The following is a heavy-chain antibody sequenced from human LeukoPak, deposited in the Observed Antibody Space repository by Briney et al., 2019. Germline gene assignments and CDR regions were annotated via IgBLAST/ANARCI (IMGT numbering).Heavy chain of an antibody. CDR3: ARGGERWLQPFDY. D-gene: IGHD5-24*01. CDR2: IYISGST. CDR1: RGSVTSYY. J-gene: IGHJ4*02. Sequence: SETLSLTCTVSRGSVTSYYRSWIRQPAGKGLEWIGRIYISGSTSYNPSLKSRVTMSLDTSKNQFSLNLSSVTAADTAVYYCARGGERWLQPFDYWGQGALVTVSS. V-gene: IGHV4-4*07.